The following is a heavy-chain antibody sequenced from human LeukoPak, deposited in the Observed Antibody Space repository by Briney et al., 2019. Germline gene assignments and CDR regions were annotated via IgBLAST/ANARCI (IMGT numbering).Heavy chain of an antibody. J-gene: IGHJ4*02. V-gene: IGHV3-9*01. CDR2: ISWNSGSI. CDR3: ARVGPDILTGQTGYYFDY. CDR1: GFTFDDYA. Sequence: PGGSLRLSCAASGFTFDDYAMHWVRQAPGKGLEWVSGISWNSGSIGYADSVKGRFTISRDNAKNSLYLQMNSLRAEDTAVYYCARVGPDILTGQTGYYFDYWGQGTLVTVSS. D-gene: IGHD3-9*01.